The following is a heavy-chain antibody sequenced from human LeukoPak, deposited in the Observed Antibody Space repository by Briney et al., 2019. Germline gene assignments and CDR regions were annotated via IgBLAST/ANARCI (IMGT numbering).Heavy chain of an antibody. CDR3: ARAAMNLDGYNWWYFDY. V-gene: IGHV1-2*04. Sequence: GASVKVSCKASGYTFTGYYMHWVRQAPRQGLEWMGWINPNSGGTKYAQKFQGWVTMTRDTSISTAYMELSRLRSDDTAVYYCARAAMNLDGYNWWYFDYWGQGTMVTVSS. CDR2: INPNSGGT. J-gene: IGHJ4*02. CDR1: GYTFTGYY. D-gene: IGHD5-24*01.